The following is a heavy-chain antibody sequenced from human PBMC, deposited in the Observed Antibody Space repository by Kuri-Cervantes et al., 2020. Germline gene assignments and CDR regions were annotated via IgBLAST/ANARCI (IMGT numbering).Heavy chain of an antibody. D-gene: IGHD1-26*01. CDR2: ISGSGGST. J-gene: IGHJ4*02. CDR1: GFTFSSYA. CDR3: ARGKKWELLVSDY. Sequence: GESLKISCAASGFTFSSYAMSWVRQAPGKGLEWVSAISGSGGSTYYADSVKGRFTISRDNSKNTLYLQMNSLRAGDTAVYYCARGKKWELLVSDYWGQGTLVTVSS. V-gene: IGHV3-23*01.